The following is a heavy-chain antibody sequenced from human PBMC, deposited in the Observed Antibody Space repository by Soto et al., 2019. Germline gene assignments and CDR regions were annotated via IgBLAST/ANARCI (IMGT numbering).Heavy chain of an antibody. D-gene: IGHD1-26*01. V-gene: IGHV2-5*05. CDR3: ARKNSGTYALDY. Sequence: QITLKESGPTLVKPTQTLTLTCTFSGFSLSASGVGVGWFRQPPGKALEWLAVIYWDDTKTYGPSLESRLTVTKDTSKNQVVLTMTNMDPVDTATYCCARKNSGTYALDYWGQGVLVTVSS. J-gene: IGHJ4*02. CDR2: IYWDDTK. CDR1: GFSLSASGVG.